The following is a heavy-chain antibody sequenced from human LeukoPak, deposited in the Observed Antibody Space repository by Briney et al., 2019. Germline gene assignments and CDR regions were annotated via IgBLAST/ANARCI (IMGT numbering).Heavy chain of an antibody. J-gene: IGHJ4*02. CDR2: IYYSGST. V-gene: IGHV4-59*01. CDR1: GGSISSYY. CDR3: ASYSSSWYYFDY. D-gene: IGHD6-13*01. Sequence: PSETLSLTCTVSGGSISSYYWSWIRQPPGKGLEWIGYIYYSGSTNYNPSLKSRVTISVGTSKNQFPLKLSSVTAADTAVYYCASYSSSWYYFDYWGQGTLVTVSS.